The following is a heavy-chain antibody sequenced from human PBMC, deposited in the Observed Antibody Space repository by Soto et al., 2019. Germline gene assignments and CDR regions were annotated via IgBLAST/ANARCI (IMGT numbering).Heavy chain of an antibody. Sequence: PSETLSLTCAVYGGSFSGYYWSWIRQPPGKGLEWIGEINHSGSTNYNPSLKSRVTISVDTSKNQFSLKLSSVTAADTAVYYCARGGAAAKIGRIHWFDPWGQGTLVTVSS. CDR3: ARGGAAAKIGRIHWFDP. V-gene: IGHV4-34*01. D-gene: IGHD6-13*01. CDR1: GGSFSGYY. J-gene: IGHJ5*02. CDR2: INHSGST.